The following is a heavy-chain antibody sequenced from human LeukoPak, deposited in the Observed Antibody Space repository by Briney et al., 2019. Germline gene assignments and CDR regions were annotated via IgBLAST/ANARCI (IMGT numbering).Heavy chain of an antibody. CDR2: ITSSSSYT. J-gene: IGHJ4*02. CDR1: GITFSNYN. D-gene: IGHD3-10*01. V-gene: IGHV3-21*01. CDR3: ARDRAGITLD. Sequence: AGGSLRLSCAAPGITFSNYNMNWVRQAPGKGLEWISSITSSSSYTFYADSVKGRFTISRGNAKNSLYLQMNSLRAEDTAVYYCARDRAGITLDWGQGTLVTVSS.